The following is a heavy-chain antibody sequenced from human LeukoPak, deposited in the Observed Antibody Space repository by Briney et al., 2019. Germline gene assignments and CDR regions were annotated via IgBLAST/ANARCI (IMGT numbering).Heavy chain of an antibody. Sequence: SETLSLTCTVSGGSISNYYWSWIRQPPGKGAGWSGHIYYSVTTNYNPSLKSRVTISLDTSKSQFSLKLRSVTAADTAVYYCARGKKDDTGSYPADYWGQGTLVTVSS. D-gene: IGHD3-10*01. V-gene: IGHV4-59*01. CDR2: IYYSVTT. J-gene: IGHJ4*02. CDR1: GGSISNYY. CDR3: ARGKKDDTGSYPADY.